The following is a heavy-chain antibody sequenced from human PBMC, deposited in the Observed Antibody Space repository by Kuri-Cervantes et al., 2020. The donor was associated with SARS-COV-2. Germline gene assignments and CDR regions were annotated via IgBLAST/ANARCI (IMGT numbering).Heavy chain of an antibody. CDR1: GYTFTAYY. CDR3: ARSYFYDSSGYVMDY. V-gene: IGHV1-2*06. Sequence: GESLKISCKTSGYTFTAYYVHWVRQAPGQGLEWMGRIHPNDGATSSAQKFQGRVTMTRDTSISTAYMELSRLRSDDTAVYYCARSYFYDSSGYVMDYWGQGTLVTVSS. J-gene: IGHJ4*02. D-gene: IGHD3-22*01. CDR2: IHPNDGAT.